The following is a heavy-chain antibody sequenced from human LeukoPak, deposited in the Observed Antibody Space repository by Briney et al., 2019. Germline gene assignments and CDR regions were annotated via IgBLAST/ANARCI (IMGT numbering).Heavy chain of an antibody. CDR3: ARDKYYDSSGYLVY. CDR2: IWYDGSNK. J-gene: IGHJ4*02. Sequence: PGGSLRLSCAASGFTFSSYGMHWVRQASGKGLEWVAVIWYDGSNKYYADSVKGRFTISRDNSKNTLYLQMNGLRAEDTAVYYCARDKYYDSSGYLVYWGQGTLVTVSS. D-gene: IGHD3-22*01. V-gene: IGHV3-33*08. CDR1: GFTFSSYG.